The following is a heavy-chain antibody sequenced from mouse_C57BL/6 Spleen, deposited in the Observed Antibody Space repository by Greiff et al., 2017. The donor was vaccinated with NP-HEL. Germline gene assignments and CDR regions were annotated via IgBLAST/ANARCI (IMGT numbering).Heavy chain of an antibody. J-gene: IGHJ3*01. CDR2: IYPSDSET. CDR3: ARREAYDRLAY. V-gene: IGHV1-61*01. D-gene: IGHD2-14*01. CDR1: GYTFTSYG. Sequence: QVQLQQPGAELVRPGSSVKLSCKASGYTFTSYGMDWVKQRPGQGLEWIGNIYPSDSETHYNQKFKDKATFTVDKSYSTAYMQLSNLTSEDSAVYYCARREAYDRLAYWGQGTLVTVSA.